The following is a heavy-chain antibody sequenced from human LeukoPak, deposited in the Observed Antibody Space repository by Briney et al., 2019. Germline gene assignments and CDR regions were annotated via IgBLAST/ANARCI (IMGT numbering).Heavy chain of an antibody. V-gene: IGHV3-69-1*01. Sequence: PSETLSLTCAVYGGSFSGYYWSWIRQPPGKGLEWVSSISSSSYIYYADSVKGRFTISRDNAKNSLYLQMNSLRAEDTAVYNCARDPIYYDSSGYYLACDYWGQGTLVTVSS. CDR2: ISSSSYI. CDR1: GGSFSGYY. J-gene: IGHJ4*02. D-gene: IGHD3-22*01. CDR3: ARDPIYYDSSGYYLACDY.